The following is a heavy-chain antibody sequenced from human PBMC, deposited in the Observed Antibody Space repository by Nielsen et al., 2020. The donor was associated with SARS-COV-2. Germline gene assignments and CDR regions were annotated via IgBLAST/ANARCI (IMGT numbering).Heavy chain of an antibody. V-gene: IGHV1-18*01. J-gene: IGHJ6*02. D-gene: IGHD6-6*01. CDR1: GYTFTSYG. CDR3: ASYIAARPSYYYYGMDV. CDR2: ISAYNGNT. Sequence: ASVKVSCKASGYTFTSYGISWVRQAPGQGLEWMGWISAYNGNTNYAQKLQGRVTMTTDTSTSTAYMELRSLRSDDTAVYYCASYIAARPSYYYYGMDVWGQGTTVTVSS.